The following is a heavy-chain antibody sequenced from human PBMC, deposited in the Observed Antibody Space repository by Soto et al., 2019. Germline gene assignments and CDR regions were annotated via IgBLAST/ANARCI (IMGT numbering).Heavy chain of an antibody. Sequence: PSETLSLTCTVSGGSISSYYWSWIRQPPGKGLEWIGYIYYSGSTNYNPSLKSRVTISVDTSKNQFSLKLSSVTAAGTAVYYCARAPKNYGSGSYYIDYWGQGTLVTVSS. D-gene: IGHD3-10*01. CDR1: GGSISSYY. CDR2: IYYSGST. V-gene: IGHV4-59*01. J-gene: IGHJ4*02. CDR3: ARAPKNYGSGSYYIDY.